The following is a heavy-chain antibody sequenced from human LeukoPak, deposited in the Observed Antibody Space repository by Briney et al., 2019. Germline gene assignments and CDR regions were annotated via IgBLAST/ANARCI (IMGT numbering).Heavy chain of an antibody. J-gene: IGHJ5*02. CDR2: IDPRSGGT. V-gene: IGHV1-2*02. CDR3: ARVAISAVINAWFDP. D-gene: IGHD3-3*01. CDR1: GYTFAGHF. Sequence: GASVKVSCKASGYTFAGHFIHWIRQAPGHGLEWMGGIDPRSGGTDYAQKFQGRITMSRDTSVNTVYVELSRLKYDDTAIYYCARVAISAVINAWFDPWGQGTLVSVLS.